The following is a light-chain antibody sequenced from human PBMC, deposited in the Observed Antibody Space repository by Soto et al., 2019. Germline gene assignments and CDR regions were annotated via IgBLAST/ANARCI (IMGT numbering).Light chain of an antibody. CDR2: DVS. Sequence: QSALTQPASVSGSPGQSITISCTGTSSDVGGYNYVSWYQQHPGKVPKLMIYDVSNRPSGVSNRFFGSKSGNTASLTISGFQAEDEADYYCSSYTSRTTLVVFGGGTKLPVL. V-gene: IGLV2-14*01. J-gene: IGLJ2*01. CDR3: SSYTSRTTLVV. CDR1: SSDVGGYNY.